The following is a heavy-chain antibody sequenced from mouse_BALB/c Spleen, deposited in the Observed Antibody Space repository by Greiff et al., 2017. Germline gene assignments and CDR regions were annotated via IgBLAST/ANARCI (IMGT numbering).Heavy chain of an antibody. J-gene: IGHJ4*01. CDR1: GFTFSSYT. CDR2: ISSGGGNT. D-gene: IGHD3-2*01. V-gene: IGHV5-9*03. CDR3: ARYDRRTYYAMDY. Sequence: EVKLVESGGGLVKPGGSLKLSCAASGFTFSSYTMSWVRQTPEKRLEWVATISSGGGNTYYPDSVKGRFTISRDNAKNNLYLQMSSLRSEDTALYYCARYDRRTYYAMDYWGQGTSVTVSS.